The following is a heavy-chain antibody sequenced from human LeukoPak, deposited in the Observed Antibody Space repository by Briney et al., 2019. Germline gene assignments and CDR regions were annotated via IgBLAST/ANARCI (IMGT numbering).Heavy chain of an antibody. CDR2: ISGSGGST. CDR3: AKAHYDSSGYYYCSFDY. CDR1: GFTFSSYA. D-gene: IGHD3-22*01. Sequence: GGSLRLSCAASGFTFSSYAMSWVRQAPGKGLEWVSAISGSGGSTYYADSVKGRFTISRDNSKNTLYLQVNSLRAEDTAVYYCAKAHYDSSGYYYCSFDYWGQGTLVTVSS. V-gene: IGHV3-23*01. J-gene: IGHJ4*02.